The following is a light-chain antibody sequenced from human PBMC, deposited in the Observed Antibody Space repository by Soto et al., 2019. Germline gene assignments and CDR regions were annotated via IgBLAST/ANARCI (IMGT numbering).Light chain of an antibody. Sequence: EIVLTQNPGTLSLSPGERATLSCRASQSVRSNLAWYQQKPGQSPRLLIYGASTRATGIPARFSGSGSGTEFTLTISSLQSEDFAVYYCQQYNNWPPITFGQGTRPEIK. J-gene: IGKJ5*01. CDR2: GAS. V-gene: IGKV3-15*01. CDR3: QQYNNWPPIT. CDR1: QSVRSN.